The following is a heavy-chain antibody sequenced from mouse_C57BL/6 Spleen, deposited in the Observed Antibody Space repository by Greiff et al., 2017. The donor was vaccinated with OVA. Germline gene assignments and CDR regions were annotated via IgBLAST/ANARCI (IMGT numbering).Heavy chain of an antibody. CDR3: ARQYGNYLYFDY. CDR1: GFSLTSYG. Sequence: QVQLKESGPGLVAPSQSLSITCTVSGFSLTSYGVHWVRQPTGKGLEWLVVIWSDGSTTYHSALKSRLSISKDTTKSHVFLKMNSLQTDDTAMYYCARQYGNYLYFDYWGQGTTLTVSS. V-gene: IGHV2-6-1*01. D-gene: IGHD2-10*02. CDR2: IWSDGST. J-gene: IGHJ2*01.